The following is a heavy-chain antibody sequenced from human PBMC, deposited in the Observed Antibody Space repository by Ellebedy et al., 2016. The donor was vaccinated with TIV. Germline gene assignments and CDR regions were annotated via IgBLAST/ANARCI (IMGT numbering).Heavy chain of an antibody. CDR3: AKDGQQRPNYY. CDR1: GFTFSSYV. J-gene: IGHJ4*02. V-gene: IGHV3-23*01. D-gene: IGHD6-13*01. CDR2: ISDSDGCA. Sequence: PGESLKISCAASGFTFSSYVMNWVRQAPGKGLEWVSTISDSDGCAYYADTVTGRFTISRDNSKHTLDMQMNSVRAEDTAVYYGAKDGQQRPNYYWGQGTLVTVSS.